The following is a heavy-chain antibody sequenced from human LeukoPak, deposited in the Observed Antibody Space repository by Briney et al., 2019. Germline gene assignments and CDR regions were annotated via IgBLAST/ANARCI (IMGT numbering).Heavy chain of an antibody. CDR3: ARGRQDVTMIVVVMTAVSYYLDV. V-gene: IGHV4-34*01. Sequence: LETLSLTCAVYGGPFSGYYWTWICQTPEKGLEWIGEMNPSGSTSYNPSLKSRVTISVDTSKNQFSLKLSSVTAADTAVYYCARGRQDVTMIVVVMTAVSYYLDVWGKGTTVTVS. J-gene: IGHJ6*03. CDR1: GGPFSGYY. D-gene: IGHD3-22*01. CDR2: MNPSGST.